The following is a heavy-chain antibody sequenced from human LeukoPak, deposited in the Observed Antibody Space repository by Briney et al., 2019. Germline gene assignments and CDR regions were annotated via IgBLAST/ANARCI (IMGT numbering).Heavy chain of an antibody. CDR3: ASRERVRAGYFDD. Sequence: GGSLRLSCAASGLSFSSYTMNGVRQAPGQGLEWVSIISSSSSYIYYADSVKGRFTISRDNAKNALYLQMNSLRAEDTAVYYCASRERVRAGYFDDWGQGTPVTVSS. CDR2: ISSSSSYI. CDR1: GLSFSSYT. V-gene: IGHV3-21*04. J-gene: IGHJ4*02.